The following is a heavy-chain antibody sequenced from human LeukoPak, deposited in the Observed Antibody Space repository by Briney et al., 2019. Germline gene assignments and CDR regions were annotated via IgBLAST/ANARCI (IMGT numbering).Heavy chain of an antibody. CDR1: GGSISSHY. CDR3: ARCHCSSTSCYRNWFDP. Sequence: SETLSLTCTVYGGSISSHYWSWLRQPQGKGLEWIGYIYYSGSTNYNPSLKSRVTISVDTSKNQFSLQLSSVTAADTAVYYCARCHCSSTSCYRNWFDPWGQGTLVTVSS. CDR2: IYYSGST. V-gene: IGHV4-59*11. D-gene: IGHD2-2*01. J-gene: IGHJ5*02.